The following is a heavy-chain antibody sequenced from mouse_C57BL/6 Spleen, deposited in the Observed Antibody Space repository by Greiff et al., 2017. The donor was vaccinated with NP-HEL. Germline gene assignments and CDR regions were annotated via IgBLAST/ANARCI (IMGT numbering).Heavy chain of an antibody. Sequence: VQLQQPGAELVRPGSSVKLSCKASGYTFTDYEMHWVKQTPVHGLEWIGAIDPETGGTAYNQKFKGKAILTADKSSSTAYMELRSLTSEDSAVYYCTRWGLYYGGPYWYLDVWGTGTTVTVSS. J-gene: IGHJ1*03. V-gene: IGHV1-15*01. CDR2: IDPETGGT. D-gene: IGHD1-1*01. CDR3: TRWGLYYGGPYWYLDV. CDR1: GYTFTDYE.